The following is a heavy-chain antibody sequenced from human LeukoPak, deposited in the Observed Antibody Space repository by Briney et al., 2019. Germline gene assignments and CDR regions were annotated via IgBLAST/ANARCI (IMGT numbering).Heavy chain of an antibody. D-gene: IGHD2-15*01. J-gene: IGHJ4*02. CDR2: IYYSGST. CDR1: GGSISSYY. CDR3: ARVCSGGSCYFDY. V-gene: IGHV4-39*07. Sequence: PSETLSLTCTVSGGSISSYYWGWIRQPPGKGLEWIGSIYYSGSTYYNPSLKSRVTISVDTSKNQFSLKLSSVTAADTAVYYCARVCSGGSCYFDYWGQGTLVTVSS.